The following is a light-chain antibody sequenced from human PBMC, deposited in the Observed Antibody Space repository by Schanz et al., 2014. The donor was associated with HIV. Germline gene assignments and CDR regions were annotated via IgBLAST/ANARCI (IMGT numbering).Light chain of an antibody. CDR3: SSYTSSSTPLV. Sequence: QSALTQPASVSGSPGQSITISCTGTSGDVGAYNYVSWYQQHPGKAPKLMIYDVSNRPSGVSNRFSGSKSGNTASLTISGLQAEDEADYYCSSYTSSSTPLVFGGGTKVTVL. J-gene: IGLJ3*02. CDR1: SGDVGAYNY. CDR2: DVS. V-gene: IGLV2-14*03.